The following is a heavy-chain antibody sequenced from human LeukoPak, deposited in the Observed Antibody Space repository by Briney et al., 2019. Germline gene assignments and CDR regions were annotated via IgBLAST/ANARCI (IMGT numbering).Heavy chain of an antibody. CDR1: GYSFTSYW. J-gene: IGHJ4*02. Sequence: GESLKISCKGSGYSFTSYWIGWVRQMPGEGLEWMGIIYPGDSDTRYSPSFQGQVTISADKSISTAYLQWSSLKASDTAMYYCARKKGYYDSSGEFDYWGQGTLVTVSS. D-gene: IGHD3-22*01. CDR2: IYPGDSDT. V-gene: IGHV5-51*01. CDR3: ARKKGYYDSSGEFDY.